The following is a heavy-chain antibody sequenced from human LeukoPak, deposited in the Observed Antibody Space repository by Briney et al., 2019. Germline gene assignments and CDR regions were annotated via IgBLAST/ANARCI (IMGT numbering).Heavy chain of an antibody. D-gene: IGHD5-12*01. J-gene: IGHJ3*02. CDR3: VRGGAGATASDVFDI. V-gene: IGHV3-21*04. CDR2: ISSGSSHI. CDR1: GFTFSSYW. Sequence: PGGSLRLSCAASGFTFSSYWMSWVRQAPGKGLEWVSSISSGSSHIFYEDSVKGRFTISRDNAKNSLFLQMNSLRVEDTAIYYCVRGGAGATASDVFDIWGQGTMVTVSS.